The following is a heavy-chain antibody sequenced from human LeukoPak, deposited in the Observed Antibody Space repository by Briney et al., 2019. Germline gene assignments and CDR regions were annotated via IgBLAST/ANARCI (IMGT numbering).Heavy chain of an antibody. CDR3: ARHSFHYDRSAYATTQFDY. V-gene: IGHV4-59*08. CDR2: IYYTGST. Sequence: SETLSLTCTASGGSLSSYYWSWIRQPPGKGLEWIGYIYYTGSTSYNPSLKGRVTISVDTSKNQFSLKLSSVTAADTAIYYCARHSFHYDRSAYATTQFDYWGQGTLVTVSS. J-gene: IGHJ4*02. CDR1: GGSLSSYY. D-gene: IGHD3-22*01.